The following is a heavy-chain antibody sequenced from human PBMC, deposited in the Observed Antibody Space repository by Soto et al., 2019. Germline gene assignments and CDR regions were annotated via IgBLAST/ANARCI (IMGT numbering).Heavy chain of an antibody. CDR3: ARPSGSYGDYAWSLRY. V-gene: IGHV1-18*01. J-gene: IGHJ4*02. D-gene: IGHD4-17*01. CDR1: GYTFSGYA. CDR2: TSAYNGNT. Sequence: QVQLLQSGAEVKKPGASVKVSCKASGYTFSGYAIIWVRQAPGQGLEWMGWTSAYNGNTNTVQKFQGRVTMTTDTSTSTAYMELRSLRSDDTAVYYCARPSGSYGDYAWSLRYWGQGTLVTVSS.